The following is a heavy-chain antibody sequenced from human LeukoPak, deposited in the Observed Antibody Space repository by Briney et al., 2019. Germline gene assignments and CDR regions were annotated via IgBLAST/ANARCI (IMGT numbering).Heavy chain of an antibody. V-gene: IGHV4-59*01. CDR2: IYYSGST. J-gene: IGHJ4*02. CDR1: GGSISIYY. Sequence: PSETLSLTCTVSGGSISIYYWSWIRQPPGKGPEWIGYIYYSGSTNYNPSLKSRVTISVDTSKNQFSLKLSSVTAADTAVYYCARARGSIFGVVIDYWGQGTLVTVSS. D-gene: IGHD3-3*01. CDR3: ARARGSIFGVVIDY.